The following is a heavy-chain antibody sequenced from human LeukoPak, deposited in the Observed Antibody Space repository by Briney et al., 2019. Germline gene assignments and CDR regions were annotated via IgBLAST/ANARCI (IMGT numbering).Heavy chain of an antibody. Sequence: GESLKISCKGLGYSFSSYWNAWVRQRPGKGLEWMGIIYPGGSETRYDPSFQGQVTISADSSTSTAYLQWSSLRASDTAMDYCARASRDGYNQNFDYWGQGTLVTVSS. CDR3: ARASRDGYNQNFDY. V-gene: IGHV5-51*01. D-gene: IGHD5-24*01. CDR2: IYPGGSET. J-gene: IGHJ4*02. CDR1: GYSFSSYW.